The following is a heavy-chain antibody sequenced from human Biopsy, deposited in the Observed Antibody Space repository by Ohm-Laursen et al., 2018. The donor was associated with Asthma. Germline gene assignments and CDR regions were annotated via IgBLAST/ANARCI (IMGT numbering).Heavy chain of an antibody. CDR3: ARGDSSNWSHCYFDY. CDR2: IYSGGTS. V-gene: IGHV3-53*01. J-gene: IGHJ4*02. Sequence: SLRLSCAASGFAVSRDHMFWVRQAPGKGLEWVSVIYSGGTSHTADSVRGRFTISRDYSKNTLYLQMHSLRAGDTAVYYCARGDSSNWSHCYFDYWGQGTLVTVSS. CDR1: GFAVSRDH. D-gene: IGHD3-22*01.